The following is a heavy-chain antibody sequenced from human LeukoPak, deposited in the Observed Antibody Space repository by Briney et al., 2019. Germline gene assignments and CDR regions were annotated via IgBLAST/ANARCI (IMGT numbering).Heavy chain of an antibody. J-gene: IGHJ3*02. CDR3: TIGYSYGIDAFDI. Sequence: PGGSLRLSCAASGFTFSDYYMSWIRQAPGKGLEWVSYIISSGSTIYYADSVKGRFTISRDNAKNSLYLQMNSLRAEDTAVYYCTIGYSYGIDAFDIWGQGTMVTVSS. V-gene: IGHV3-11*01. D-gene: IGHD5-18*01. CDR1: GFTFSDYY. CDR2: IISSGSTI.